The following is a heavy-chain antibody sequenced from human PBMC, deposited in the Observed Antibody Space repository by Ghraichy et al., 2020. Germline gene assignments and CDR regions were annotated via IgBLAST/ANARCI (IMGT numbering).Heavy chain of an antibody. V-gene: IGHV4-59*01. Sequence: SQTLSLTCTVSGGSISSYYWSWIRQPPGKGLEWIGYIYYSGSTNYNPSLKSRVTISVDTSKNQFSLKLSSVTAADTAVYYCASLVGPNNWNYLGYFDYWGQGTLVTVSS. J-gene: IGHJ4*02. CDR2: IYYSGST. CDR3: ASLVGPNNWNYLGYFDY. CDR1: GGSISSYY. D-gene: IGHD1-7*01.